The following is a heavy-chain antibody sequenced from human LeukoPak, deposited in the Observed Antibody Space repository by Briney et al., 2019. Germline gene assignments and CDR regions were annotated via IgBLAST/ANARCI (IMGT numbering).Heavy chain of an antibody. CDR1: GGSISGYY. D-gene: IGHD1-26*01. V-gene: IGHV4-59*12. J-gene: IGHJ5*02. CDR3: SRESGPYCPFGH. CDR2: IYYSGST. Sequence: SETLSLTCTVSGGSISGYYWSWIRQPPGKSLEWIAYIYYSGSTNYNPSLKSRVTISVDTSKNQFSLKLTSVTAADTAVYYCSRESGPYCPFGHWGQGTLVAVTS.